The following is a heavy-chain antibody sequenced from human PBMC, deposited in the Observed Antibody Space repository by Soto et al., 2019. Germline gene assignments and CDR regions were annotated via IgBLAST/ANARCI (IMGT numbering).Heavy chain of an antibody. CDR2: ISGSGGST. J-gene: IGHJ4*02. CDR1: GFTFSSYA. CDR3: AVSPLSGSYFVY. Sequence: EGSLRLSCAASGFTFSSYAMSWVRQAPGKGLEWVSAISGSGGSTYYADSVKGRFTISRDNSKNTLYLQMNSLRAEDTAVYYCAVSPLSGSYFVYWGQGTLVTVSS. V-gene: IGHV3-23*01. D-gene: IGHD1-26*01.